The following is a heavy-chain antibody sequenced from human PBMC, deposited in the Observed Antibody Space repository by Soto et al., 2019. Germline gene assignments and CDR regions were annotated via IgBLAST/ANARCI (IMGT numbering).Heavy chain of an antibody. Sequence: GGSLRLSCAASGFTVSSNYMNWVRQAPGKGLEWVSIIYSDATTSYADSVKGRFTISRDNFKNTLHLQMNSLRAEDSAVYYCAILSNWGQGTLVTVSS. CDR2: IYSDATT. V-gene: IGHV3-53*01. D-gene: IGHD6-6*01. CDR1: GFTVSSNY. J-gene: IGHJ4*02. CDR3: AILSN.